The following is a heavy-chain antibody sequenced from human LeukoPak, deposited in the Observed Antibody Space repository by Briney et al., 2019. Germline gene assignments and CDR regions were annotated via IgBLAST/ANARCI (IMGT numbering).Heavy chain of an antibody. Sequence: ASETLSLTCAVYGGSFSGYYWSWIRQPPGKGLEWIGEINHSGSTNYNPSLKSRVTISVDASKNQFSLKLSSVTAADTAVYYCARGASTVVTPSPTLDYWGQGTLVTVSS. J-gene: IGHJ4*02. CDR1: GGSFSGYY. D-gene: IGHD4-23*01. V-gene: IGHV4-34*01. CDR3: ARGASTVVTPSPTLDY. CDR2: INHSGST.